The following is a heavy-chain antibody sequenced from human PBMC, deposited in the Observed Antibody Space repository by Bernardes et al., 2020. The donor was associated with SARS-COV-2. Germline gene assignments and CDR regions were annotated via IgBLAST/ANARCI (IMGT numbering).Heavy chain of an antibody. J-gene: IGHJ6*02. V-gene: IGHV3-33*01. D-gene: IGHD3-16*01. Sequence: GGSLRLSCAASGFTFSSYGMHWVRQAPGKGLEWVAVIWYDGRNKYYADSVKGRFTISRDNSKNTLYLQMNSLRAEDTAVYYCARESYGPNNYYYYYGMDVWGQGTTVTVYS. CDR2: IWYDGRNK. CDR3: ARESYGPNNYYYYYGMDV. CDR1: GFTFSSYG.